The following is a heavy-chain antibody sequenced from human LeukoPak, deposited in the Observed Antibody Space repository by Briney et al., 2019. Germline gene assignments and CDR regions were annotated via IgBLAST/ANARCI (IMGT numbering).Heavy chain of an antibody. V-gene: IGHV3-23*01. Sequence: GGSLRLSCAASGFTFSSYAMSWVRQAPGEGLEWVSAISGSGGSTYYADSVKGRFTVSRDNSKNTLYLQMNSLRAEDTAVYYCAKAHSNAYYFDYWGQGTLVIVSS. J-gene: IGHJ4*02. CDR1: GFTFSSYA. D-gene: IGHD4-11*01. CDR3: AKAHSNAYYFDY. CDR2: ISGSGGST.